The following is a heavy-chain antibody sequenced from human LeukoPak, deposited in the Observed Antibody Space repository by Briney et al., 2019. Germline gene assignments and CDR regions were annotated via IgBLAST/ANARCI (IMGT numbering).Heavy chain of an antibody. CDR3: AREIIATRSDAFDI. J-gene: IGHJ3*02. D-gene: IGHD1-1*01. CDR1: GDSISNNY. Sequence: PSETLSLTCTASGDSISNNYWSWIRQAPGKGLEWIAYIYNGGSANHNPSLRSRATLSMDTSKNQFSLRLTSVTAADTAVYYCAREIIATRSDAFDIWGQGAMVTVSS. V-gene: IGHV4-59*01. CDR2: IYNGGSA.